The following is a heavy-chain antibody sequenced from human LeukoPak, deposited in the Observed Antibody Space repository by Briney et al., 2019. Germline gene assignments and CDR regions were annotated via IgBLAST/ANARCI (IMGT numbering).Heavy chain of an antibody. CDR3: AKGYYYYDSSGLFFDY. J-gene: IGHJ4*02. CDR1: GFTFDDYA. D-gene: IGHD3-22*01. V-gene: IGHV3-9*01. CDR2: ISWNSGSI. Sequence: GGSLRLSCAASGFTFDDYAMHWVRQAPGKGLEWVSGISWNSGSIGYADSVKGRFTISRDNAKNSLYLQMNSLRAEDTALYYCAKGYYYYDSSGLFFDYWGQGTLVTVSS.